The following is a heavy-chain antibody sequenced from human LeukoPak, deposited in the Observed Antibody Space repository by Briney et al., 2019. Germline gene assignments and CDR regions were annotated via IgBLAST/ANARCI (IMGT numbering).Heavy chain of an antibody. CDR1: GGTFSSYA. J-gene: IGHJ6*02. V-gene: IGHV1-69*04. CDR3: ARVEESNLYYYYGMDV. D-gene: IGHD3-16*01. Sequence: SVKVSCKASGGTFSSYAISWVRQAPGQGREWMGRIIPILSIANYAQKFQGRFTITAEKSTSTAYMELSSLRSEDTAVYYCARVEESNLYYYYGMDVWGQGTTVTVSS. CDR2: IIPILSIA.